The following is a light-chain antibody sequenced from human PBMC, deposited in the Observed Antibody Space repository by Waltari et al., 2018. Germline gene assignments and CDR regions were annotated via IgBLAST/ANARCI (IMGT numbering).Light chain of an antibody. Sequence: DIQMTQSPSTLSASVGARVTITCRASQSINNWLAWFQQKPGKAPKLLIYDASSLESGVPSRFSGSGSGTEFTLTISSLQPDDFATYYCQQYKSYSVTFGGGTKVEIK. V-gene: IGKV1-5*01. CDR1: QSINNW. J-gene: IGKJ4*01. CDR2: DAS. CDR3: QQYKSYSVT.